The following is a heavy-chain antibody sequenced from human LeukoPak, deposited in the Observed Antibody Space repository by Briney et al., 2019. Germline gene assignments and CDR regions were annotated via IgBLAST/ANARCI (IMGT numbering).Heavy chain of an antibody. D-gene: IGHD5-24*01. Sequence: GGSLRLSCAASGFTFGSYSMNWVRQAPGKGLEWVSSISSSISYIYYAGSVKGRFTISRDNAKNSLHLQMNSLRAEDTAVYYCARSGRDGYNWDAFDIWGQGTMVTISS. J-gene: IGHJ3*02. CDR2: ISSSISYI. CDR3: ARSGRDGYNWDAFDI. CDR1: GFTFGSYS. V-gene: IGHV3-21*01.